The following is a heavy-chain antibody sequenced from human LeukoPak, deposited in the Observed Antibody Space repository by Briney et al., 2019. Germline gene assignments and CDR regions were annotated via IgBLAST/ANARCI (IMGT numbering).Heavy chain of an antibody. Sequence: SETLSLTCTVSGGSIISYYWSWIRQPPGKGLEWFAYIYYSGSTNYNPSLKSRVTISVDTSKNQFSLRLSSVTAADAAVYYCASSKAPPAVAGDAFDIWGQGTMVTVSS. J-gene: IGHJ3*02. CDR2: IYYSGST. CDR3: ASSKAPPAVAGDAFDI. V-gene: IGHV4-59*01. D-gene: IGHD6-19*01. CDR1: GGSIISYY.